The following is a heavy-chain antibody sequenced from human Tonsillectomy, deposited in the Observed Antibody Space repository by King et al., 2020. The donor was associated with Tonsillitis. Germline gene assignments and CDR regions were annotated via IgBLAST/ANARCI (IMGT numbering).Heavy chain of an antibody. CDR3: AKDSYSSSYPYYYYYMDV. CDR1: GFTFDDYA. D-gene: IGHD6-6*01. Sequence: EVQLVESGGGLVQPGRSLRLSCVVSGFTFDDYAMHWVRQAPGKGLEWVSGMSWNSGNKGYADSVKGRFTISRDNAKNSLYLQMNSLRAEDTALYYCAKDSYSSSYPYYYYYMDVWGKGTTVTVSS. CDR2: MSWNSGNK. V-gene: IGHV3-9*01. J-gene: IGHJ6*03.